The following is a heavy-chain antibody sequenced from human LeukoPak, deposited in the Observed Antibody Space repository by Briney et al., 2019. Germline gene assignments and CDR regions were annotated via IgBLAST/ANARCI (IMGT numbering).Heavy chain of an antibody. D-gene: IGHD6-19*01. Sequence: ASVKVSCKASGGTFSSYAISWVRQAPGQGLEWMGGIIPIFGTANYAQKFPSRVKITADKSTSTAYMELSSLRCEDTAVYYCATAWSGWYEVYFQHWGQGPLVTVSS. CDR2: IIPIFGTA. V-gene: IGHV1-69*06. J-gene: IGHJ1*01. CDR1: GGTFSSYA. CDR3: ATAWSGWYEVYFQH.